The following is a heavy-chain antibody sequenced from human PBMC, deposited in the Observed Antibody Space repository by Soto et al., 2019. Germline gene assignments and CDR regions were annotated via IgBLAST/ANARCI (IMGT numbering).Heavy chain of an antibody. Sequence: PSETLSLTGTVSGGSISSYYCGWIRQPPGKGLEWMGHIHSIGITKYNPSLKSRVTTTVDSSKNQISLKLSSVTAADTAVYYCAAFARSYSYFDYSGQRTLVTVCS. CDR3: AAFARSYSYFDY. J-gene: IGHJ4*02. V-gene: IGHV4-59*01. D-gene: IGHD1-26*01. CDR1: GGSISSYY. CDR2: IHSIGIT.